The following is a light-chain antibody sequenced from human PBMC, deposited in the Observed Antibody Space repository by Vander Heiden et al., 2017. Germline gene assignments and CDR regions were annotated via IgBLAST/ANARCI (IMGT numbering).Light chain of an antibody. J-gene: IGLJ3*02. CDR2: SNN. CDR3: AAWDDSLNGNWV. CDR1: SPNIGSNT. V-gene: IGLV1-44*01. Sequence: SVLTQPPSASGTPGQRVTISCSGSSPNIGSNTVNWYQQLPGTAPKLLIYSNNQRPSGVPDRFSGSKSGTSASLAISGLQSEDEADYYCAAWDDSLNGNWVFGGGTKLTVL.